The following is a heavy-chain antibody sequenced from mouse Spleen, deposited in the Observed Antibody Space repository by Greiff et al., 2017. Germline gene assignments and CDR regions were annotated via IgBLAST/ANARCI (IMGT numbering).Heavy chain of an antibody. J-gene: IGHJ3*01. CDR1: GYAFSSSW. V-gene: IGHV1-82*01. Sequence: QVQLQQSGPELVKPGASVKISCKASGYAFSSSWMNWVKQRPGKGLEWIGRIYPGDGDTNYNGKFKGKATLTADKSSSTAYMQLSSLTSEDSAVYFCARYYDGSYPFAYWGQGTLVTVSA. CDR3: ARYYDGSYPFAY. CDR2: IYPGDGDT. D-gene: IGHD1-1*01.